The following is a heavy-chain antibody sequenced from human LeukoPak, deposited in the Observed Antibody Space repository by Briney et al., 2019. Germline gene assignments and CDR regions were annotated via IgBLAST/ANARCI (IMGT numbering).Heavy chain of an antibody. Sequence: SETLSLTCTVSGGSISSYYWSWIRQPPGKGLEWIGYIYYSGSTNYNPSLKSRVTISVDTSKNQFSLKLSSVTAADTAVYYCARVRETYYDYVWGSYRSPEYHFDYWGQGTLVTVSS. CDR2: IYYSGST. CDR1: GGSISSYY. D-gene: IGHD3-16*02. V-gene: IGHV4-59*01. J-gene: IGHJ4*02. CDR3: ARVRETYYDYVWGSYRSPEYHFDY.